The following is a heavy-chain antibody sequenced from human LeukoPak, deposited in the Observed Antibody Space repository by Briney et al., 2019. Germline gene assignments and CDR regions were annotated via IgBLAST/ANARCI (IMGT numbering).Heavy chain of an antibody. V-gene: IGHV4-59*01. Sequence: PSETLSLTCTVSGGSISRYYWSWIRQPPGKGMEWIGYIYYSGSTNYNHSLKSRVTISVDASKNQFSLKLSSVTAADTAVYYCARAYYDSSGYYPPDYFDYWGQGTLVTVSS. D-gene: IGHD3-22*01. CDR3: ARAYYDSSGYYPPDYFDY. J-gene: IGHJ4*02. CDR1: GGSISRYY. CDR2: IYYSGST.